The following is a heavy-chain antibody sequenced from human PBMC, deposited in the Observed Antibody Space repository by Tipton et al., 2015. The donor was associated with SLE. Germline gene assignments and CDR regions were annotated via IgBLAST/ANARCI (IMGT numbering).Heavy chain of an antibody. V-gene: IGHV3-21*06. D-gene: IGHD2-15*01. CDR1: GFIFSNYN. J-gene: IGHJ5*02. CDR2: ISISSSSI. Sequence: SLRLSCAASGFIFSNYNMNWVRQAPGKGLEWVSSISISSSSIYYADSVKGRFTFSRDNSKNTVYLQMDSLRLEDTAVYYCARDGGVGGEVGLRNWFDPWGQGTLVTVSS. CDR3: ARDGGVGGEVGLRNWFDP.